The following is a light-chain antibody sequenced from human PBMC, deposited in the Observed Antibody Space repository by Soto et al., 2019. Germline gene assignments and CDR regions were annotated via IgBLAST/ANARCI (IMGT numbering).Light chain of an antibody. CDR3: QQYNNWWT. CDR1: QSVRSN. CDR2: SAS. V-gene: IGKV3-15*01. J-gene: IGKJ1*01. Sequence: EIMMTQSPATLSVSPGERATLSCRASQSVRSNLAWYQQKPGQAPRLLIYSASTRATGIPARFSGSGSGTEFTLTISSLQSEDFEVYYCQQYNNWWTFGQGTKVDIK.